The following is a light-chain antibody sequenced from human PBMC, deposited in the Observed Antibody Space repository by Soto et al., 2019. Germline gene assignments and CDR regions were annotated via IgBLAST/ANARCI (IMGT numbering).Light chain of an antibody. CDR2: AAS. Sequence: DIQMTQSPSSLSASVGDRVTITCRASPGITNAFGWYQQKPGKAPKRLIYAASSLQSGVPSRFSGSGSGTEFTLKISSLQPEDFATYYCLQHNSYPYTFGQGTKLEIK. CDR1: PGITNA. V-gene: IGKV1-17*01. CDR3: LQHNSYPYT. J-gene: IGKJ2*01.